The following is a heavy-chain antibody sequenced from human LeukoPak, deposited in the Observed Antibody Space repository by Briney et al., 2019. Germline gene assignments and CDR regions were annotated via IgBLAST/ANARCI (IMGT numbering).Heavy chain of an antibody. V-gene: IGHV4-34*01. CDR2: INHSGST. Sequence: SETLSLTCAVSGASFSGYYWTWIRQPPGKGLEWIGEINHSGSTYYNPSLKTRVTISVDTSKNQFSLKMSSVTAADTAVYYCAREGTVTKNYGAFDIWGQGTMVTASS. CDR1: GASFSGYY. J-gene: IGHJ3*02. CDR3: AREGTVTKNYGAFDI. D-gene: IGHD4-17*01.